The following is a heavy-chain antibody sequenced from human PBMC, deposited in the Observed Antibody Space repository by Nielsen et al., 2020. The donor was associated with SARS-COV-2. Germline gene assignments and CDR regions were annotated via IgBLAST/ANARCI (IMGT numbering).Heavy chain of an antibody. V-gene: IGHV3-30*18. CDR2: ISYDGSNK. Sequence: LSLTCAASGFTFSSYGMHWVRQAPGKGLEWVAVISYDGSNKYYADSVKGRFTISRDNSKNTLYLQMNSLRAEDTAVYYCAKTPRPRYYYGMDVWGQGTTVTVSS. CDR3: AKTPRPRYYYGMDV. J-gene: IGHJ6*02. CDR1: GFTFSSYG.